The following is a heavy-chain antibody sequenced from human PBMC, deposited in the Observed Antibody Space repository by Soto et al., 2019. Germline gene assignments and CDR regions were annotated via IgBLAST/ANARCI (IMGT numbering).Heavy chain of an antibody. V-gene: IGHV3-43*01. CDR3: AKDKLSIAAAGYYYGMDV. D-gene: IGHD6-13*01. J-gene: IGHJ6*02. CDR1: GFTFDDYT. Sequence: GGSLRLSCAASGFTFDDYTMHWVRQAPGKGLEWVSLISWDGGSTYYADSVKGRFTISRDNSKNSLYLQMNSLRTEDTALYYCAKDKLSIAAAGYYYGMDVWGQGTTVTVSS. CDR2: ISWDGGST.